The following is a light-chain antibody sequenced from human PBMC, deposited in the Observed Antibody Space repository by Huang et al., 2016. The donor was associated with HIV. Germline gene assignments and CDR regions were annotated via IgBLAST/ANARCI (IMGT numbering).Light chain of an antibody. CDR2: GSS. V-gene: IGKV3-15*01. CDR1: RSVSTN. CDR3: HQYNNWLLS. Sequence: EIVMTQSPATLSVSPGQRVTLSCRANRSVSTNLAWYQQRHGQAPRLLIYGSSTRAPDIPARFSGRGAGTDFSLTISSLQSGGFAVYYCHQYNNWLLSFGGGTRV. J-gene: IGKJ4*01.